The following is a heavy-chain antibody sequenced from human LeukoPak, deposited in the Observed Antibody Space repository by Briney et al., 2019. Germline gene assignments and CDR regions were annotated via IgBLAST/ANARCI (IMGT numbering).Heavy chain of an antibody. CDR2: IYYSGST. J-gene: IGHJ5*02. D-gene: IGHD4-17*01. CDR3: ARGETTVTTSFDP. V-gene: IGHV4-31*03. CDR1: GGSISSGGYY. Sequence: SETLSLTCTVSGGSISSGGYYWSWIRQHPGKGLEWIGYIYYSGSTYYNPSLKSRVTISVDTSKNQFSLRLSSVTAADTAVYYCARGETTVTTSFDPWGQGTLVTVSS.